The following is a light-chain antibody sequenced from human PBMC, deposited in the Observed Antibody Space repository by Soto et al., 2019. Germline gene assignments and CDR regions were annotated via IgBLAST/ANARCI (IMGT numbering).Light chain of an antibody. CDR3: QQGNSFPLT. V-gene: IGKV1-12*01. Sequence: DIQMTQSPSSVSASVGDRVTITCRASQDVTTSLAWFQQNPGEAPRLLIYSASSLHRGVPSRFSGSGSGTDFTLTISSLQPEDFATHYCQQGNSFPLTFGGGTKVEIK. CDR1: QDVTTS. J-gene: IGKJ4*01. CDR2: SAS.